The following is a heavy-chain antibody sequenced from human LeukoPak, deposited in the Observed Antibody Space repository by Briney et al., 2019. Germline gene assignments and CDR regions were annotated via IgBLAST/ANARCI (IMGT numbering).Heavy chain of an antibody. Sequence: SETLSLTCTVSGGSISSYYWSWIRQPAGKGLGWIGRIYTSGSTNYNPSLKSRVTMSVDTSKNQFSLKLSSVTAADTAVYYCARVGVGDGWFDPWGQGTLVTVSS. CDR2: IYTSGST. J-gene: IGHJ5*02. CDR1: GGSISSYY. CDR3: ARVGVGDGWFDP. V-gene: IGHV4-4*07. D-gene: IGHD3-10*01.